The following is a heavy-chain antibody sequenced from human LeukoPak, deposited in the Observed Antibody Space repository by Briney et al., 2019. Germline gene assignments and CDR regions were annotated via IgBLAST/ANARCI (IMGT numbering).Heavy chain of an antibody. Sequence: SETLSLTCAVYGGSFSGYYWSWIRQPPGKGLEWIGEINHSGSTNYNPSLKSRVTISVDTSKNQFSLKLSSVTAADTAVYYCARGGEIPRQDWGQGTLVTVSS. J-gene: IGHJ4*02. CDR3: ARGGEIPRQD. V-gene: IGHV4-34*01. CDR2: INHSGST. CDR1: GGSFSGYY. D-gene: IGHD1-14*01.